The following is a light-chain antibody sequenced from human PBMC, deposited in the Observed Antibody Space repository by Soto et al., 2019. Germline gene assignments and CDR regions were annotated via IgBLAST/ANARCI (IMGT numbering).Light chain of an antibody. Sequence: DIQMTQSPSTLSASVGDRVTITCRASQSISSWLAWYQQKPGKAPKLLIYKASSLESGVPSKFSGCGSGTEFTLTISSLQPDDFATYYCQHYNSYPFTFGPGTKVDIK. V-gene: IGKV1-5*03. J-gene: IGKJ3*01. CDR2: KAS. CDR1: QSISSW. CDR3: QHYNSYPFT.